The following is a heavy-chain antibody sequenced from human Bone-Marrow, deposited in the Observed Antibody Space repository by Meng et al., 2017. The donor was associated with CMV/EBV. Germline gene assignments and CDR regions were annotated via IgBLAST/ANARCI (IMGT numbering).Heavy chain of an antibody. CDR2: IRYDGVNK. CDR3: ATSLRTPSYDS. Sequence: GESLKISCAASGLTVSSSYMNWVRQAPGRGLEWVAFIRYDGVNKYSADSVKGRFTISRDNSKNTLYLQMSGLRTEDTAVYYCATSLRTPSYDSWGQGTLVTVSS. CDR1: GLTVSSSY. D-gene: IGHD1-14*01. J-gene: IGHJ5*01. V-gene: IGHV3-30*02.